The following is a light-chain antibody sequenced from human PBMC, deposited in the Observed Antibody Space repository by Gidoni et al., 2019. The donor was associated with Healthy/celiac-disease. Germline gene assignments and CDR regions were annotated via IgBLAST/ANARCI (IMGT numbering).Light chain of an antibody. CDR2: AAS. J-gene: IGKJ2*01. CDR3: QQSYSTLYT. V-gene: IGKV1-39*01. Sequence: DIQRTQSPSSLSASVGDRVTITCRASQSISSYLNWSQQKPGKAPKLLLYAASSLQSGVPSRFSGSGSVTDFTLTISSLQPEDFATYYCQQSYSTLYTFGQGTKLEIK. CDR1: QSISSY.